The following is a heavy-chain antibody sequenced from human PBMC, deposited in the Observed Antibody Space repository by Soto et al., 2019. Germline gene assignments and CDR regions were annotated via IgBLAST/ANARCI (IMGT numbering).Heavy chain of an antibody. Sequence: QVQLVESGGGVVQPGRSLRLSCAASGFTFSSYGMHWVRQAPGKGLERVAVIWYDGSNKYYADSVKGRFTISRDNSKNTLYLQMNSLRAEDTAVYYCARDGGTTVVTPPIYWGQGTLVTVSS. CDR2: IWYDGSNK. CDR3: ARDGGTTVVTPPIY. D-gene: IGHD4-17*01. CDR1: GFTFSSYG. V-gene: IGHV3-33*01. J-gene: IGHJ4*02.